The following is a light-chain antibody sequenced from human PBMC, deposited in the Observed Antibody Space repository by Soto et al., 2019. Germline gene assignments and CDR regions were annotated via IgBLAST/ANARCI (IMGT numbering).Light chain of an antibody. CDR3: QQYNSYSWT. Sequence: DIQMTQSPSTLSASVGDRVTVTCRASQSISSWLAWYQQKPGKAPKLLIYDASSLESGVPSRFSGSRSGTEFTLTISSLQPDDLATYYCQQYNSYSWTFGQGTKVDIK. CDR1: QSISSW. V-gene: IGKV1-5*01. CDR2: DAS. J-gene: IGKJ1*01.